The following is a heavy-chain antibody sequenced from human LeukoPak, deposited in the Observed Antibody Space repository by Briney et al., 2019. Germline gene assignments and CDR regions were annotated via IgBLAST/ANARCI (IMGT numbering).Heavy chain of an antibody. Sequence: SETLSLTCAVYGGSFSGYYWSWIRQPPGKGLEWIGEINHSGSTNYNPSLKSRVTISVDTSKNQFSLKLSSVTAADTAVYYCARGGAGFLEWLLSSYYYYYGMDVWGQGTTVTVSS. J-gene: IGHJ6*02. D-gene: IGHD3-3*01. CDR1: GGSFSGYY. V-gene: IGHV4-34*01. CDR3: ARGGAGFLEWLLSSYYYYYGMDV. CDR2: INHSGST.